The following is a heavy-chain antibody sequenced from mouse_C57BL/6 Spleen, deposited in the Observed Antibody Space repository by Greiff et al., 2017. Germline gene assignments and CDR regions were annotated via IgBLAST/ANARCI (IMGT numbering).Heavy chain of an antibody. CDR2: IYPGDGDT. V-gene: IGHV1-82*01. J-gene: IGHJ4*01. D-gene: IGHD2-4*01. CDR1: GYAFSSSW. Sequence: VQLQQSGPELVKPGASVKISCKASGYAFSSSWMNWVKQRPGKGLEWIGRIYPGDGDTNYNGKFKGKATLTADKSSSTAYMQLRSLTSEDAAVYVCARSRYDDDKAMDYWGQGTSVTVSS. CDR3: ARSRYDDDKAMDY.